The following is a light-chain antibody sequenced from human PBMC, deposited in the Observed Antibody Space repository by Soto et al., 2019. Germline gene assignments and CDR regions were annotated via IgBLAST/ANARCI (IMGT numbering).Light chain of an antibody. CDR2: SNS. CDR1: SSNIGSST. V-gene: IGLV1-44*01. J-gene: IGLJ1*01. Sequence: QPVLTQPPSASGTPGQRVTISCSGSSSNIGSSTVNWYQQLPGTAPKSLIYSNSQRPSGVPDRFSGSKSGTSASLAISGLQSEDEADYYCAAWDDTLTDYVFGTGTKLTVL. CDR3: AAWDDTLTDYV.